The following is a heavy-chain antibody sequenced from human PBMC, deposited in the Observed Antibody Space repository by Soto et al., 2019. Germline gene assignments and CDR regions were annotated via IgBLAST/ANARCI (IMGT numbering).Heavy chain of an antibody. V-gene: IGHV1-18*01. Sequence: GASVKVSCKASGYTFTSYGISWVRQAPGQGLEWMGWISAYNGNTNYAQKLQGRVTMTTDTSTSTAYMELRSLRSDDTAVYYCARGVRYYDYIWGSYYYYMDVWGKGTTITVSS. D-gene: IGHD3-16*01. CDR1: GYTFTSYG. J-gene: IGHJ6*03. CDR2: ISAYNGNT. CDR3: ARGVRYYDYIWGSYYYYMDV.